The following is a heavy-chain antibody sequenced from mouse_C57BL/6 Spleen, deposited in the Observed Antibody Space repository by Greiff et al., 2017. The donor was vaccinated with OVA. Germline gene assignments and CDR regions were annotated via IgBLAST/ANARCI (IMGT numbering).Heavy chain of an antibody. CDR2: INPNNGGT. Sequence: EVKLQESGPELVKPGASVKMSCKASGYTFTDYNMHWVKQSHGKSLEWIGYINPNNGGTSYNQKFKGKATLTVNKSSSTAYMELRSLTSEDSAVYYCARHYYGSSYYFDYWGQGTTLTVSS. V-gene: IGHV1-22*01. J-gene: IGHJ2*01. CDR1: GYTFTDYN. D-gene: IGHD1-1*01. CDR3: ARHYYGSSYYFDY.